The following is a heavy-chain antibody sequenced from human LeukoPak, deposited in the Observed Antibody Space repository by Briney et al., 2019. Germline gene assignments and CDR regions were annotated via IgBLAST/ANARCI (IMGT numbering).Heavy chain of an antibody. D-gene: IGHD1-26*01. CDR2: ISPGDSDT. Sequence: GESLKISCKASGYRFTDHWIAWVREMPGKGLEWMGIISPGDSDTRYNPSFQGQVTISADKSNTNAYLQWSSLQASDTAVYYCARPRATVGATIDYWGQGTLVTVSS. V-gene: IGHV5-51*01. CDR3: ARPRATVGATIDY. CDR1: GYRFTDHW. J-gene: IGHJ4*02.